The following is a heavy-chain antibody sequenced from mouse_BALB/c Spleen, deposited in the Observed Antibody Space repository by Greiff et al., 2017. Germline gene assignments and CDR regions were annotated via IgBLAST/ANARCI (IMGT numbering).Heavy chain of an antibody. Sequence: VQLQESGAELVRPGVSVKISCKGSGYTFTDYAMHWVKQRHAKSLEWIGVISTYYGDASYNQKFKGKATMTVDKSSSTAYMELARLTAEDSAIYYCARAIDGYLFADWGQGTLVTVSA. V-gene: IGHV1S137*01. CDR3: ARAIDGYLFAD. D-gene: IGHD2-3*01. CDR2: ISTYYGDA. CDR1: GYTFTDYA. J-gene: IGHJ3*01.